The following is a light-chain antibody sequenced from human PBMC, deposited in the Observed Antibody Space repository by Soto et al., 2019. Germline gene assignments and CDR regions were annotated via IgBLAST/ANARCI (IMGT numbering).Light chain of an antibody. CDR1: RSNIGRNN. V-gene: IGLV1-44*01. CDR2: SND. Sequence: QSVLTQPPSASGTPGQMVTISGDGSRSNIGRNNVYWYQQLPGTAPKLLIYSNDKRPSGVPDRFSGSKSGTSASLAITGLQSEDEADYYCAAWEDSLNGVYVFGTGTKLTVL. CDR3: AAWEDSLNGVYV. J-gene: IGLJ1*01.